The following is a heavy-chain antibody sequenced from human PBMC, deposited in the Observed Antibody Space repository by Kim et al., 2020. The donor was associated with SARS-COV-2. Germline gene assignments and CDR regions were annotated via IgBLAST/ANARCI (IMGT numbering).Heavy chain of an antibody. V-gene: IGHV6-1*01. Sequence: EYAVSVKSRITINPDTSKNQFSLQLNSVTPEDTAVYYCARRPTSGYGMDVWGQGTTVTVSS. J-gene: IGHJ6*02. CDR3: ARRPTSGYGMDV.